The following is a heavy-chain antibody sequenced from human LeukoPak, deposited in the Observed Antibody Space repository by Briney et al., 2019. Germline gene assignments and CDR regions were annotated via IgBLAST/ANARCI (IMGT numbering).Heavy chain of an antibody. CDR3: ARDRRLSVDIAMAPFDY. CDR1: GYTFTIYG. CDR2: ISTHTGDT. D-gene: IGHD5-18*01. Sequence: ASVKDSCKASGYTFTIYGITWVRQAPGQGLEWMGWISTHTGDTNYAQKLQARVTMTTDTSTSTAYMELRSLRSDDTAVYYCARDRRLSVDIAMAPFDYWGQGTLVTVSS. V-gene: IGHV1-18*04. J-gene: IGHJ4*02.